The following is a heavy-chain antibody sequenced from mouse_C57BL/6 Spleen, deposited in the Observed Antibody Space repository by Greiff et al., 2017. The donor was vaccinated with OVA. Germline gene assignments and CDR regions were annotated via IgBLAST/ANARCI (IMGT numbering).Heavy chain of an antibody. CDR1: GYTFTSYW. J-gene: IGHJ4*01. Sequence: QVQLQQPGAELVKPGASVKLSCKASGYTFTSYWMPWVKQRPEQGLEWIGMIHPNSGSTNYNEKFKSKATLTVDKSSSTAYMQLSSLTSEDAAVDYCARGDYDARDYWGQGTSVTVSA. CDR2: IHPNSGST. V-gene: IGHV1-64*01. CDR3: ARGDYDARDY.